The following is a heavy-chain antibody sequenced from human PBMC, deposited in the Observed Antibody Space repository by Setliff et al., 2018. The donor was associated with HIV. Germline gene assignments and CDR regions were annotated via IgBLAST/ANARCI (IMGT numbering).Heavy chain of an antibody. J-gene: IGHJ4*02. D-gene: IGHD3-9*01. CDR2: ITSNGGRT. Sequence: GESLKISCAASGFTFNNNGMSWVRQAPGKGLEWVSGITSNGGRTGYADSVKGRFTISRDNARNSLYLQMNSLRAEDTALYYCAREPYYDILTGYLDYWGQGALVTVSS. CDR3: AREPYYDILTGYLDY. V-gene: IGHV3-20*04. CDR1: GFTFNNNG.